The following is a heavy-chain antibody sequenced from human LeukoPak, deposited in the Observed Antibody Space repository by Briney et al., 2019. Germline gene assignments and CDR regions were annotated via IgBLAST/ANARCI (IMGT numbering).Heavy chain of an antibody. J-gene: IGHJ4*02. CDR2: ISGSGGRT. V-gene: IGHV3-23*01. CDR1: GFTFSSYT. CDR3: ARDYSSSWYYFDY. D-gene: IGHD6-13*01. Sequence: GGSLRLSCAASGFTFSSYTMSWVRQAPGKGLEWVSAISGSGGRTCYADSVKGRFTISRDNSKNTLYLQMNSLRAEDTAVYYCARDYSSSWYYFDYWGQGTLVTVSS.